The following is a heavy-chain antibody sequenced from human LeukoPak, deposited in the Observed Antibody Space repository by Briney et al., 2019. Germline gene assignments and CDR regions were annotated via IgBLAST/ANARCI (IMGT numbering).Heavy chain of an antibody. CDR1: GASISRYY. J-gene: IGHJ3*01. CDR2: IYTSGSA. V-gene: IGHV4-4*07. CDR3: ASRGDGKNHDAFDV. D-gene: IGHD5-24*01. Sequence: SETLSLTCTVSGASISRYYWSWIRQPAGKGLEWIGRIYTSGSANNNPSLNSRVFMSVDTSKSQVSLRLSSVTAADTAMYYCASRGDGKNHDAFDVWGQGTMVTVSS.